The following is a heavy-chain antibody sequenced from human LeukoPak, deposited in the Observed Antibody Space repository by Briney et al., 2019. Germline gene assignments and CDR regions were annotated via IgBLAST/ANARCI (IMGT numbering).Heavy chain of an antibody. CDR3: ARPPGIAVAGNFDY. D-gene: IGHD6-19*01. CDR1: GFPFNSYW. V-gene: IGHV3-30-3*01. J-gene: IGHJ4*02. CDR2: ISYDGSNK. Sequence: GGSLRLSCAASGFPFNSYWMSWVRQAPGKGLEWVAVISYDGSNKYYADSVKGRFTTSRDNSKNTLYLQMNSLRAEDTAVYYCARPPGIAVAGNFDYWGQGTLVTVSS.